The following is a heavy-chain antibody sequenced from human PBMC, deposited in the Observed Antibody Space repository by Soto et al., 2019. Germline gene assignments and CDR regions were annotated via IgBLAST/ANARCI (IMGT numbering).Heavy chain of an antibody. CDR2: IRGKRTNYAA. V-gene: IGHV3-73*01. J-gene: IGHJ4*02. CDR1: GFNFSDST. D-gene: IGHD3-3*01. Sequence: PGGSLRLSCAASGFNFSDSTVHWVRQASGKGLEWLGRIRGKRTNYAAAYGASVKGRITMSRDDSQDAAYLQINNLRTEDTAVYYCARDWGRSDPNYDFSHPVDYWRQGTLVTVSS. CDR3: ARDWGRSDPNYDFSHPVDY.